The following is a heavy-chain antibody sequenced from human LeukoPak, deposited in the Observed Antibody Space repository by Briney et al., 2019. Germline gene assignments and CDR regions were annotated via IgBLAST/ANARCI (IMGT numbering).Heavy chain of an antibody. J-gene: IGHJ4*02. D-gene: IGHD4-17*01. Sequence: GGSLRLSCAASGFTFSSYSMSWVRQAPGEGLEWVSSISSSSSYIYYADSVKGRFTISRDNAKNSLYLQMNSLRVEDTAVYYCAPEATVLTDYWGQGTLVTVSS. V-gene: IGHV3-21*01. CDR1: GFTFSSYS. CDR2: ISSSSSYI. CDR3: APEATVLTDY.